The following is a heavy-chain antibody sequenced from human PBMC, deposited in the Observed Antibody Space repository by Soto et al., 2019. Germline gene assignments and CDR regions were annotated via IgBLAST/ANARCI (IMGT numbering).Heavy chain of an antibody. CDR2: IYYSGST. Sequence: SETLSLTCTVSGGSISSYYWSWIRQPPGKGLEWIGYIYYSGSTNYNPSLKSRVTISEDTSTNQFSLKLSSVTAVDSAVYYCARRYGGDFDYRGQGTLRTVSS. CDR1: GGSISSYY. CDR3: ARRYGGDFDY. D-gene: IGHD4-17*01. J-gene: IGHJ4*02. V-gene: IGHV4-59*01.